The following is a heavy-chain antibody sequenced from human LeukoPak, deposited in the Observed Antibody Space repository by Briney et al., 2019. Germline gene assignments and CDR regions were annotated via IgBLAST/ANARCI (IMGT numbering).Heavy chain of an antibody. CDR2: IWYDGSNK. D-gene: IGHD3-22*01. J-gene: IGHJ4*02. V-gene: IGHV3-33*06. CDR1: GFTFSSYG. CDR3: AKDSVYYDSSPGY. Sequence: PGRSLRLSCAASGFTFSSYGMHWVRQAPGKGLEWVAVIWYDGSNKYYADSVKGRFTISRDNSKNTLYLRMNSLRAEDTAVYYCAKDSVYYDSSPGYWGQGTLVTVSS.